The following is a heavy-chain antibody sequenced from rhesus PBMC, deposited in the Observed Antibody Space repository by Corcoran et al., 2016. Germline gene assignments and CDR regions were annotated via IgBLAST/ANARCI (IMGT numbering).Heavy chain of an antibody. CDR3: ATGQLVNYFDF. D-gene: IGHD6-13*01. J-gene: IGHJ4*01. CDR2: IYGGGSST. V-gene: IGHV4-169*02. Sequence: QLQLQESGPGLVKPSETLSVSCAVSGGSISRSYWSWIRQAPGQGLEWIGYIYGGGSSTNYNPSLKSRVTLSVDTSKNQFSLKLSSVTAADTAVYYCATGQLVNYFDFWGQGVLVTVSS. CDR1: GGSISRSY.